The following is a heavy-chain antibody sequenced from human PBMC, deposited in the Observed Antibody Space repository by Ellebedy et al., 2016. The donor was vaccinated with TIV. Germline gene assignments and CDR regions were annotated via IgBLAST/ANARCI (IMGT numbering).Heavy chain of an antibody. V-gene: IGHV5-51*01. CDR2: IYPGDSDT. CDR3: ARRAPYDLGSYDDS. J-gene: IGHJ4*02. Sequence: KVSXXGSGYRFTSYWIGWVRQMPGKGLEWMGIIYPGDSDTRYSPSFQGQVTISADKSISTAYLQWSSLKASDTAMYYCARRAPYDLGSYDDSWGQGTLVTVSS. D-gene: IGHD3-10*01. CDR1: GYRFTSYW.